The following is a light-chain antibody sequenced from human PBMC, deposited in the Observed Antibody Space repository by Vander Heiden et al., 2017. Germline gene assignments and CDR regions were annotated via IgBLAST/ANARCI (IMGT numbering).Light chain of an antibody. CDR3: QVWDSSSDHVV. CDR2: DDS. Sequence: SYVLSQPPPVSVAPGQTARITCGGTNIGSKSVHWDQQKPGQAPVLVVYDDSDRPSGIPGRFSGSNSGNTATLTISRVEAGDEADYYCQVWDSSSDHVVFGGGTKLTVL. CDR1: NIGSKS. J-gene: IGLJ2*01. V-gene: IGLV3-21*02.